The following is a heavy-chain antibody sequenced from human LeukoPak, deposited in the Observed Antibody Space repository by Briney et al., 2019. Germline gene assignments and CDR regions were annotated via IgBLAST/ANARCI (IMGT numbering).Heavy chain of an antibody. J-gene: IGHJ5*02. Sequence: GRSLRLSCAASGFTFDDYAMHWVRQAPGKGLEWVSGISWNSGSIGYADSVKGRFTISRDNAKNSLYLQMNSLRAEDTALYYCARTKNGSGSYENNWFDPWGQGTLVTVSS. CDR2: ISWNSGSI. V-gene: IGHV3-9*01. D-gene: IGHD3-10*01. CDR1: GFTFDDYA. CDR3: ARTKNGSGSYENNWFDP.